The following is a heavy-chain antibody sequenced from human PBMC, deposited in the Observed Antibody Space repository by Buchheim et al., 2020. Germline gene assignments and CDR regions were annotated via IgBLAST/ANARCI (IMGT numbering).Heavy chain of an antibody. Sequence: QVQLQESGPGLVKPSETLSLTCTVFGASMRSNSWSWVRQPPGKGLEWIGYVSYSGNSNYNPSLKSRVIISVDTSKNQFSLKLSSVTAADTAVYYCARDSQGYYYGMDVWGKGP. CDR3: ARDSQGYYYGMDV. CDR1: GASMRSNS. V-gene: IGHV4-59*01. J-gene: IGHJ6*01. CDR2: VSYSGNS.